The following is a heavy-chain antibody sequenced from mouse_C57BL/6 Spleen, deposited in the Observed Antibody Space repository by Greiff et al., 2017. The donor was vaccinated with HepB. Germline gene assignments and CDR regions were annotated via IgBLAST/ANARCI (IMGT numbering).Heavy chain of an antibody. D-gene: IGHD1-1*01. CDR1: GFTFSSYA. CDR3: AREGDYYGSSAWFAY. V-gene: IGHV5-4*01. J-gene: IGHJ3*01. CDR2: ISDGGSYT. Sequence: EVQVVESGGGLVKPGGSLKLSCAASGFTFSSYAMSWVRQTPEKRLEWVATISDGGSYTYYPDNVKGRFTISRDNAKNNLYLQMSHLKSEDTAMYYCAREGDYYGSSAWFAYWGQGTLVTVSA.